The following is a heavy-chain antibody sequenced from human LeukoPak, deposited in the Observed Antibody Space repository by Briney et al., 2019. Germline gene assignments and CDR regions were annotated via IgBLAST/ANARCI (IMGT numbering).Heavy chain of an antibody. V-gene: IGHV1-24*01. CDR1: GYTLTELS. Sequence: ASVKVSCKVSGYTLTELSMHWVRQAPGKGLEWMGGFDPEDGETIYAQKFQGRVTMTEDTSTDTAYMELSSLRSEDTAVYYCAFSPSGSYSFDYWGQGTLVTVSS. D-gene: IGHD1-26*01. J-gene: IGHJ4*02. CDR3: AFSPSGSYSFDY. CDR2: FDPEDGET.